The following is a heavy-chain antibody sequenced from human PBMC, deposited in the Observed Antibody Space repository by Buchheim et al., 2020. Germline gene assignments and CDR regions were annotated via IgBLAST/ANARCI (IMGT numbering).Heavy chain of an antibody. CDR2: VYYSGTT. V-gene: IGHV4-34*11. Sequence: QVQLQQWGAGLLKPSETLSLTCAVYGGSFSGYYWSWIRQPPGKGLEWIGYVYYSGTTNYNPSLKSRVTISLDTSKNQCSLKLSSVTAADTAVYYCARLRGWRYGMDLWGQGTT. D-gene: IGHD6-19*01. CDR3: ARLRGWRYGMDL. CDR1: GGSFSGYY. J-gene: IGHJ6*02.